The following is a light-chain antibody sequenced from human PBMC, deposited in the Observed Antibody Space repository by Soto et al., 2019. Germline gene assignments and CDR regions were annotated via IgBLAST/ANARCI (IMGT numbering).Light chain of an antibody. CDR2: DAS. J-gene: IGKJ5*01. CDR3: QQYGNSPIT. Sequence: DIVFTQSPATLSLSPGERVTLSCGASPSVSSSRLAWYQQKPGQAPRLLMYDASRRAFGIPDRFSGSGSGTDFTLTISRLEPEDFAVYYCQQYGNSPITFGQGTRLEIK. V-gene: IGKV3D-20*01. CDR1: PSVSSSR.